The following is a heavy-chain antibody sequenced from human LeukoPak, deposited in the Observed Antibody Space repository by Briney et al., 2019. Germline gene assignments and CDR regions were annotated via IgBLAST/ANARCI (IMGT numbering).Heavy chain of an antibody. D-gene: IGHD5-24*01. CDR1: GFTFSSYA. CDR3: AKDPVEMAAISYFDY. J-gene: IGHJ4*02. V-gene: IGHV3-23*01. CDR2: ISGSGHST. Sequence: GGSLRLSCAASGFTFSSYAMSWVRQAPGEGLVWVSSISGSGHSTYYADSVKGRFTISRDNSKNTLYLQMNSLRAEDTAVYYCAKDPVEMAAISYFDYWGQGTLVTVSS.